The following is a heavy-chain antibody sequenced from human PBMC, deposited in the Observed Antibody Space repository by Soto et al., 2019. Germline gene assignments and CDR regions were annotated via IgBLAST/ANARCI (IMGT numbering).Heavy chain of an antibody. CDR3: ARDPGSRGNYYFDF. D-gene: IGHD6-13*01. CDR2: ISSSSTYI. V-gene: IGHV3-21*01. CDR1: GFTFTTYS. J-gene: IGHJ4*02. Sequence: EVQLVESGGGLVKPGGSLRLSCEASGFTFTTYSLNWVRQVPGKGLEWVSSISSSSTYIYYSDSERGRFTIFRDNAKNSLYLQMNSLRAEDTAVYYCARDPGSRGNYYFDFWGQGTLVTVSS.